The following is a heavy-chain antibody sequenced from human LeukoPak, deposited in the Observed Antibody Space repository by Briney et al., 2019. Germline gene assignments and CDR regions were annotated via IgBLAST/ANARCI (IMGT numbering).Heavy chain of an antibody. J-gene: IGHJ4*02. CDR1: GFAFSNYW. V-gene: IGHV3-74*01. CDR3: ARGADSGYSSDN. CDR2: INSDGRST. D-gene: IGHD3-9*01. Sequence: GGSLRLSCAASGFAFSNYWMQWVRQAPGKGLVWVSRINSDGRSTNYADSVEGRFTISRGNAKNTLYLQMNSLRAEDTAVYYCARGADSGYSSDNWGQGTLVSVSS.